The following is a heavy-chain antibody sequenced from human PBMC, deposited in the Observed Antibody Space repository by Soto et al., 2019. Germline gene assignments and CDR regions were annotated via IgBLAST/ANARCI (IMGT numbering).Heavy chain of an antibody. V-gene: IGHV3-9*01. CDR2: ISWNSGSI. D-gene: IGHD2-15*01. J-gene: IGHJ4*02. CDR1: GFTFDDYA. CDR3: AKLVVVVAATPTTDDY. Sequence: SLRLSCAASGFTFDDYAMHWVRQAPGKGLEWVSGISWNSGSIGYADSVKGRFTISRDNAKNSLYLQMNSLRAEDTALYYCAKLVVVVAATPTTDDYWGQGTLVTVSS.